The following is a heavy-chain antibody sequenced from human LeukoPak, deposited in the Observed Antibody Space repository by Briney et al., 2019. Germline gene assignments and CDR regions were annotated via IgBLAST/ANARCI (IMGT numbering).Heavy chain of an antibody. CDR3: AVDYYYDSSGYYLPLWGY. CDR2: IIPIFGTA. V-gene: IGHV1-69*06. Sequence: GASVKVSCKASGGTVSSYVFSWVRQAPGQGLEWMGGIIPIFGTANYAQKFQGRVTITADKSTSTAYMELSSLRSEDTAVYYCAVDYYYDSSGYYLPLWGYWGQGTLVTVSS. J-gene: IGHJ4*02. CDR1: GGTVSSYV. D-gene: IGHD3-22*01.